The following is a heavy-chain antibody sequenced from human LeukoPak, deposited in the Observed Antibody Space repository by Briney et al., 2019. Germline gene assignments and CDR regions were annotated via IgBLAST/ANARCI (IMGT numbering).Heavy chain of an antibody. D-gene: IGHD6-19*01. CDR2: INPSGGST. J-gene: IGHJ4*02. Sequence: PKASVKVSCKASGYTFTSYYMHWVRQAPGQGLEWMGIINPSGGSTSYAQKFQGRVTMTRDMSTSTVYMELSSLRSEDTAVYYCARGHSSGWYPLSFDYWGQGTLVTVSS. V-gene: IGHV1-46*01. CDR3: ARGHSSGWYPLSFDY. CDR1: GYTFTSYY.